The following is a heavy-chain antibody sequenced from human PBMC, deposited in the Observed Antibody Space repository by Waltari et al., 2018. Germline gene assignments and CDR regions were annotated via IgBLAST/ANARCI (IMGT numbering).Heavy chain of an antibody. CDR1: GFTFSDYY. D-gene: IGHD3-3*01. Sequence: QVHLVESGGGLVKPGGSLRLSCAASGFTFSDYYMSWIRQAPGKGLEWLSYISTSGGTAHYADSVKGRFTISRDNAKNSVYLQMNSLRAEDTAVYYCASYYTTNCFDYWGQGTLVTVSS. V-gene: IGHV3-11*04. CDR3: ASYYTTNCFDY. CDR2: ISTSGGTA. J-gene: IGHJ4*02.